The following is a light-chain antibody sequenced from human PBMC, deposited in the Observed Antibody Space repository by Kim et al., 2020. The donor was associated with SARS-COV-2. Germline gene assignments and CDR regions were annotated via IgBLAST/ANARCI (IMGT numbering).Light chain of an antibody. Sequence: EIVLTQSPGTLSLSPGERATLSCRASQSVSSSYLAWYQQKPGQAPRLLIYGASSRATGVPDRFSGSGSGTDFTLTINSLESEDFAVYYCQQSGPSPRTFGPGTKVDIK. J-gene: IGKJ1*01. CDR2: GAS. CDR1: QSVSSSY. V-gene: IGKV3-20*01. CDR3: QQSGPSPRT.